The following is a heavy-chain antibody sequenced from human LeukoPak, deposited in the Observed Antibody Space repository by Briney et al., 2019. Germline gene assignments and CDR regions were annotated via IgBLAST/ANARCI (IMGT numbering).Heavy chain of an antibody. Sequence: GGSLRLSCVDSGTTFSSDWMHSVRQAPGKGPVWISRISSDGRSTTYADSVKGRFTISRDNAKNTLFLQMNSLRVEDTAVYYCASHYGMDVWGQGTTVTVSS. CDR2: ISSDGRST. J-gene: IGHJ6*02. CDR1: GTTFSSDW. CDR3: ASHYGMDV. V-gene: IGHV3-74*01.